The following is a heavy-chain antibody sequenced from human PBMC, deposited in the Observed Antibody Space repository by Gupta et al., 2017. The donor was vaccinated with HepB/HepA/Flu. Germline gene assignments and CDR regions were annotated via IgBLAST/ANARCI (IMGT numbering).Heavy chain of an antibody. Sequence: EVQLVESGGGLVQPGGSLRLSCAASGFTFTTYEMTWGRQAPGKGLEWVSYMSKSAGDIYYEDSVKGRFTISRDNAKNSLYLQMNILRAEDTAREYCARATAEGNIYYVDDWGQGTRGTVSA. D-gene: IGHD2-21*01. CDR1: GFTFTTYE. V-gene: IGHV3-48*03. CDR3: ARATAEGNIYYVDD. J-gene: IGHJ4*02. CDR2: MSKSAGDI.